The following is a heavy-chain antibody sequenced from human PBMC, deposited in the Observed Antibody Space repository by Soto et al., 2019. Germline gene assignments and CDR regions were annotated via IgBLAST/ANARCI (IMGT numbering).Heavy chain of an antibody. CDR2: FIPIFGTA. V-gene: IGHV1-69*12. CDR1: GGTFSSYA. D-gene: IGHD6-13*01. J-gene: IGHJ5*02. Sequence: QVQLVQSGAEVKKPGSSVKVSCKASGGTFSSYAISWVRQAPGQGLEWMGGFIPIFGTAYYAQKCQGRGTITADESQSTVYMELSSLRSEDTAVYYCARGGEQRLVQDWFDRWGQGTLVIVSS. CDR3: ARGGEQRLVQDWFDR.